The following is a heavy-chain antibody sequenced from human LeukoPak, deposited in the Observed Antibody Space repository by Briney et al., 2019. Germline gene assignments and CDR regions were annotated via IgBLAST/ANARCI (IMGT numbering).Heavy chain of an antibody. CDR2: ISSSSNFI. D-gene: IGHD3-10*01. V-gene: IGHV3-21*01. CDR1: GFTFSSYS. J-gene: IGHJ6*02. Sequence: GGSLRLSCAASGFTFSSYSMNWVRQAPGKGLEWVSSISSSSNFIYYADSVKGRFTISRDNAKNSLYLQMNSLRAEDTAVYYCAKDLVTMVRGSAMDVWGQGTTVTVSS. CDR3: AKDLVTMVRGSAMDV.